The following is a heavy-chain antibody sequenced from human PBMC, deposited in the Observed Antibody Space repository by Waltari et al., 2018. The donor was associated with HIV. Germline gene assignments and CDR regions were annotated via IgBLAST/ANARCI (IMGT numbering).Heavy chain of an antibody. Sequence: VQLVESGGALVTPGGSLKISCAVSGIPFQNAWLSWVRQAPGKGLQWLGHIRSKTDGGATDYAAPLSGRFAISTDDFNNTMFLEMKTLKVDDTAVYYCTTFEMGTTRNFWGQGTLVTVSS. J-gene: IGHJ4*02. CDR1: GIPFQNAW. V-gene: IGHV3-15*02. D-gene: IGHD1-26*01. CDR2: IRSKTDGGAT. CDR3: TTFEMGTTRNF.